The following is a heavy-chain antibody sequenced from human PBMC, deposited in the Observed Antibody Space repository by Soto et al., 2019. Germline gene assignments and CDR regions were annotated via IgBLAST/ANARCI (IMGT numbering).Heavy chain of an antibody. J-gene: IGHJ4*02. V-gene: IGHV4-31*03. CDR1: GGSISSAAYY. Sequence: SETLSLTCTVSGGSISSAAYYWSWIRQHPGKGLEWIGYISHSGSTYYTPSLKSRVIISADTSKNQFSVNLTSVTAADTAVYYCARGRYSSGWYAYLDYWGQGTLVTVSS. D-gene: IGHD6-19*01. CDR3: ARGRYSSGWYAYLDY. CDR2: ISHSGST.